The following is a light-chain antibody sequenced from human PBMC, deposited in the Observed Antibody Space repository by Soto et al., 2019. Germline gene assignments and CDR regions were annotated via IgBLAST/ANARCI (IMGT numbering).Light chain of an antibody. Sequence: DIVMTQSPDSLAVSLGERATINCKSSQSVLYSLNNKNYLSWYQQKPGQPPKLLIFWASTRESGVPDRFSGSGSGTDFTLTINNLQAEDVAVYYCQQYYSSPLTCGGGTNVEV. V-gene: IGKV4-1*01. CDR2: WAS. CDR3: QQYYSSPLT. CDR1: QSVLYSLNNKNY. J-gene: IGKJ4*01.